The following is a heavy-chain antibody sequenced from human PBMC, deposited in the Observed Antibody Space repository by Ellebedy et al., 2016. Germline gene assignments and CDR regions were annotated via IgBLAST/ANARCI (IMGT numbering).Heavy chain of an antibody. V-gene: IGHV4-59*12. CDR1: GGSISSYY. Sequence: GSLRLSXTVSGGSISSYYWSWIRQPPGKGLEWIGYIYYSGSTNYNPSLKSRVTISVDTSENQFSLKLSSVTAADTAVYYCARSSRDNWSYGGDAFDIWGQGTMVTVSS. CDR3: ARSSRDNWSYGGDAFDI. CDR2: IYYSGST. J-gene: IGHJ3*02. D-gene: IGHD1-7*01.